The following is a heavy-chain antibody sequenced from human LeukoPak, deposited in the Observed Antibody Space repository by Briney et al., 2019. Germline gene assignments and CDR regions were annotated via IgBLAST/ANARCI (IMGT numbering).Heavy chain of an antibody. CDR1: GGSISSGGYY. V-gene: IGHV4-31*03. D-gene: IGHD1-7*01. CDR2: IYYSGST. J-gene: IGHJ5*02. CDR3: ARDIAGTRGGFNWFDP. Sequence: PSQTLPLTCTVSGGSISSGGYYWSWIRQHPGKGLEWIGYIYYSGSTYYNPSLKSRVTISVDTSKNQFSLKLSSVTAADTAVYYCARDIAGTRGGFNWFDPWGQGTLVTVSS.